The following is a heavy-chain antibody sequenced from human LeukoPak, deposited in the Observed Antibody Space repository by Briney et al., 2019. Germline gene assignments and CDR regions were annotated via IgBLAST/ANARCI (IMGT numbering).Heavy chain of an antibody. CDR2: INSDGSST. D-gene: IGHD3-22*01. V-gene: IGHV3-74*01. Sequence: GGSLRLSCAASGFTFSSYWMHWVRQAPGKGLVWVSRINSDGSSTSYADSVKGRFTISRDNAKYTLYLQMNSLRAEDTAVYYCAGDSSGYYSWSGFSDYWGQGTLVTVSS. CDR3: AGDSSGYYSWSGFSDY. CDR1: GFTFSSYW. J-gene: IGHJ4*02.